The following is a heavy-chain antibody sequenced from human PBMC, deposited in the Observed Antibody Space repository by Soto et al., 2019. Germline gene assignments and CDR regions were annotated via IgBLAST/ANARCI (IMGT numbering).Heavy chain of an antibody. CDR3: HCRPPRYCSSTSCNDAFDI. CDR2: ISGSGGST. Sequence: GGSLRLSCAASGFTFSSYAMSWVRQAPGKGLEWVSAISGSGGSTYYADSVKGRFTISRDNSKNTLYLQMNSLKAEDTAVSYCHCRPPRYCSSTSCNDAFDIWGQGTMVTVSS. V-gene: IGHV3-23*01. J-gene: IGHJ3*02. D-gene: IGHD2-2*01. CDR1: GFTFSSYA.